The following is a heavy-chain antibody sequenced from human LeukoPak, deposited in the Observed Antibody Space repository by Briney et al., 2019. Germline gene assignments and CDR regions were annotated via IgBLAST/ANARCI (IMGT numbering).Heavy chain of an antibody. V-gene: IGHV3-15*01. CDR1: GFTFNNAW. CDR2: IKSKTDGGTT. D-gene: IGHD3-3*01. Sequence: GGSLRLSCAASGFTFNNAWMSWVRQAPGKGLEWVGRIKSKTDGGTTDYAAPVKGRFTISRDDSKNTLYLQMNSLKTEDTAVYYCTTDSRTSSTRITIFGVVIEAVDYWGQGTLVTVSS. J-gene: IGHJ4*02. CDR3: TTDSRTSSTRITIFGVVIEAVDY.